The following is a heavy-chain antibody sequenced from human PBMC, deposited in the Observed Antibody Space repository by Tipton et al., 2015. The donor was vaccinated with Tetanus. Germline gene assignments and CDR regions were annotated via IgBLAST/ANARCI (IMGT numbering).Heavy chain of an antibody. V-gene: IGHV4-34*01. Sequence: TLSLTCAVSGESLSGHFWSWVRQPPGKGLEWIGEITPRGSASYNPSLKSRVSILGDTSKNQFSLKLTSVTAADPAVYYCARWGSVHGDYYYGMDVWGQGTTVIFS. CDR2: ITPRGSA. J-gene: IGHJ6*02. D-gene: IGHD3-16*01. CDR3: ARWGSVHGDYYYGMDV. CDR1: GESLSGHF.